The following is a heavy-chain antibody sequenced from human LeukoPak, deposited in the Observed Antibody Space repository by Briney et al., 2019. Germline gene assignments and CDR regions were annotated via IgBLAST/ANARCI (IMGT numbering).Heavy chain of an antibody. CDR2: IYYSGST. V-gene: IGHV4-39*01. J-gene: IGHJ6*03. CDR3: AMSPGAYYYYMDV. CDR1: GGSISSSSYY. Sequence: SETLSLTCTVSGGSISSSSYYWGWIRQPPGKGLEWIGSIYYSGSTFYNPSLKSRVTISVDTSKNQFSLKLSSVTAADTAVYHCAMSPGAYYYYMDVWGKGTTVTVSS. D-gene: IGHD7-27*01.